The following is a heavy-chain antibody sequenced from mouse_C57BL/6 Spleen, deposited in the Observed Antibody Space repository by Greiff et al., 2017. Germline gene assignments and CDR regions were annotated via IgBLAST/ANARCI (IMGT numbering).Heavy chain of an antibody. CDR1: GYTFTDYE. Sequence: QVQLQQSGAELVRPGASVTLSCKASGYTFTDYEMHWVKQTPVHGLEWIGAMDPENGGNAYNQKFKGKAILTADKSSSTAYMELRSLTSDDSAVYYRTREGRRPLMDYRGQGTSVTVPS. V-gene: IGHV1-15*01. CDR3: TREGRRPLMDY. D-gene: IGHD6-1*01. J-gene: IGHJ4*01. CDR2: MDPENGGN.